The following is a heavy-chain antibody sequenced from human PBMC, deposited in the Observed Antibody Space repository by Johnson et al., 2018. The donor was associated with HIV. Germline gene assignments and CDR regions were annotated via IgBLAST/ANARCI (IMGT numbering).Heavy chain of an antibody. Sequence: QVQLVESGGGVVQPGRSLRLSCAASGFTFSSYAMHWVRQAPGKGLEWVAIISYDGSTKDYVDSVKGRFTISRDISKNLLYLQMNSLRTEDTAVYYCARVYYYDNKDGFDIWGQGTTVTVSS. D-gene: IGHD3-22*01. CDR2: ISYDGSTK. CDR3: ARVYYYDNKDGFDI. J-gene: IGHJ3*02. CDR1: GFTFSSYA. V-gene: IGHV3-30*04.